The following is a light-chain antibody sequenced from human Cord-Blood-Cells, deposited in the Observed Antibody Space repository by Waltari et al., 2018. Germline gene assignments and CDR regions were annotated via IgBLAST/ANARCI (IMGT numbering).Light chain of an antibody. V-gene: IGKV2-28*01. Sequence: DLGMTQSPPSLPVSPRAPASISCRSSQSLLHSNGYNYLDWYLQKPGQSPQLLIYLGSNRASGVPDRFSGSGSGTDFTLKISRVEAEDVGVYYCMQALQTPLTFGGGTKVEIK. J-gene: IGKJ4*01. CDR3: MQALQTPLT. CDR2: LGS. CDR1: QSLLHSNGYNY.